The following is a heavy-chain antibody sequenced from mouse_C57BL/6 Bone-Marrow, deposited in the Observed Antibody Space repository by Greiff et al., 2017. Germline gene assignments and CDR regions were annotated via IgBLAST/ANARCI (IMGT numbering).Heavy chain of an antibody. Sequence: QVQVQQSGAELVRPGASVTLSCKASGYTFTDYEMPWVKQTPVHGLEWIGAIDPETGGTAYNQKFKGKAILTADKSSSTAYMELRSLTSEDSAVYYCTEYDYDLYAMDYWGQGTSVTVSS. J-gene: IGHJ4*01. V-gene: IGHV1-15*01. CDR1: GYTFTDYE. CDR2: IDPETGGT. CDR3: TEYDYDLYAMDY. D-gene: IGHD2-4*01.